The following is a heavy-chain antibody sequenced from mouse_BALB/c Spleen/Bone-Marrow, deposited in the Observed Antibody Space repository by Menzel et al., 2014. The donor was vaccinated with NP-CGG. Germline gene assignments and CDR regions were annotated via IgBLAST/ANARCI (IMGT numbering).Heavy chain of an antibody. D-gene: IGHD2-14*01. CDR2: ISGYYGDA. V-gene: IGHV1S137*01. CDR3: ARSGKVRNAMDY. Sequence: QVQLQQSGAKLVRPGVSVKISCKGSGYTFTDHAIHWVKRSHAKGLEWIGVISGYYGDAIYNQKFKGKATMTVDKSSSTAYMELARLTSEDSAIYYCARSGKVRNAMDYWGQGTSVTVSS. CDR1: GYTFTDHA. J-gene: IGHJ4*01.